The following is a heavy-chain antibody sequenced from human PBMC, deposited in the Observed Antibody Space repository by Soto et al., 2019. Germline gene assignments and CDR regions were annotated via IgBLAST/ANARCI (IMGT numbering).Heavy chain of an antibody. V-gene: IGHV4-30-4*01. CDR2: IYYSGST. CDR3: ARADSSGHFVDY. J-gene: IGHJ4*02. CDR1: GGSISSGDYY. D-gene: IGHD3-22*01. Sequence: SETLSLTCTVSGGSISSGDYYWSWIRQPPGKGLEWIGYIYYSGSTYYNPSLKSRVTISVDTSKNQFSLKLSSVTAADTAVYYCARADSSGHFVDYWGKGTLVTVSS.